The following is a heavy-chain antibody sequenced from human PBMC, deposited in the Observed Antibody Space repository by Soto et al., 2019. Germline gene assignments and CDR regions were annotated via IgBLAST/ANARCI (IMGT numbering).Heavy chain of an antibody. CDR1: GGTFSSYA. J-gene: IGHJ5*02. CDR3: AREGRSGGSCYSCLDP. D-gene: IGHD2-15*01. V-gene: IGHV1-69*13. Sequence: SVKVSCKASGGTFSSYAISWVRQAPGQGLEWMGGIIPIFGTANYAQKFQGRVTITADESTSTAYMELSSLRSEDTAVYYCAREGRSGGSCYSCLDPWGQGTPVTVSS. CDR2: IIPIFGTA.